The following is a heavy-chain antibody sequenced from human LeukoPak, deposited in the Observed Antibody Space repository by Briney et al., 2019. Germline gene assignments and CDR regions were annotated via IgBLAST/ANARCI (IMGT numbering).Heavy chain of an antibody. CDR2: IYTSGSA. Sequence: SETLSLTCTVSGGSISSYYWSWIRQPAGKGLEWIGRIYTSGSANYNPSLKSRVTMSVDTSKNQFSLKLSSVTAADTAVYYCARDPSYSSSWNWFDPWGQGTLVTVSS. CDR1: GGSISSYY. J-gene: IGHJ5*02. CDR3: ARDPSYSSSWNWFDP. V-gene: IGHV4-4*07. D-gene: IGHD6-13*01.